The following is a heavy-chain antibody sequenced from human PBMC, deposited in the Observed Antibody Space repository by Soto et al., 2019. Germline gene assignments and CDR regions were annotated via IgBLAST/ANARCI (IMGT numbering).Heavy chain of an antibody. J-gene: IGHJ4*02. CDR2: ITGRGGGT. CDR3: AKDPIRDPLDS. CDR1: GFTFSNYA. Sequence: GSLRLSCAASGFTFSNYAMTWVRQAPGKGLEWVSSITGRGGGTFYAESVKGRFTISRDNARNTLYLQMTSLRAEDTALYYCAKDPIRDPLDSWGQGTLVTVSS. D-gene: IGHD4-17*01. V-gene: IGHV3-23*01.